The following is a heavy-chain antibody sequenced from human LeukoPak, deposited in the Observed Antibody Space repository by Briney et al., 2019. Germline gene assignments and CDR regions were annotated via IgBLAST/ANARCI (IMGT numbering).Heavy chain of an antibody. D-gene: IGHD5-18*01. Sequence: GGSLRLSCAASGFTFRSYGMHWVRQAPGKGLEWVAVISYDGSNKYYADSVKGRFTISRDNSKNTLYLQMNSLRAEDTAVYYCVRRRVYSYAPVDYWGQGTLVTVSS. CDR2: ISYDGSNK. CDR3: VRRRVYSYAPVDY. J-gene: IGHJ4*02. V-gene: IGHV3-30*03. CDR1: GFTFRSYG.